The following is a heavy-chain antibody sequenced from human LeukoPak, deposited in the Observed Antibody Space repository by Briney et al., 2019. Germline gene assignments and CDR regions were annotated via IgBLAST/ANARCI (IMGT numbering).Heavy chain of an antibody. CDR1: GFTFSSYS. CDR3: ATLITMKENWFDP. Sequence: KSGGSLRLSCAASGFTFSSYSMNWVRQAPGKGLEWVSSISSSSSYIYYADSVKGRFTISRDNAKNSLYLQMNSLRAEDTAVYYCATLITMKENWFDPWGQGTLVTVSS. J-gene: IGHJ5*02. D-gene: IGHD3-22*01. CDR2: ISSSSSYI. V-gene: IGHV3-21*01.